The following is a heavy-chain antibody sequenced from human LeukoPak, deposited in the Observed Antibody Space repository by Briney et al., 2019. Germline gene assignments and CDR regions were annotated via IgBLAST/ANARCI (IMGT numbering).Heavy chain of an antibody. Sequence: GGSLRLSCAASGFTFSSYAMHWVRQAPGKGLEWVAVISYDGSNKYYADSVKGRFTTSRDNSKNTLYLQMNSLRAEDTAVYYCARACGRDCSSTSCDGTDYWGQGTLVTVSS. J-gene: IGHJ4*02. CDR1: GFTFSSYA. CDR2: ISYDGSNK. D-gene: IGHD2-2*01. V-gene: IGHV3-30-3*01. CDR3: ARACGRDCSSTSCDGTDY.